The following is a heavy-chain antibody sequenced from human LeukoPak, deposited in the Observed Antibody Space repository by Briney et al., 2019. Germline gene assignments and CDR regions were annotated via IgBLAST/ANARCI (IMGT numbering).Heavy chain of an antibody. Sequence: GGSLRLSCAASGFTFSSYEMNWVRQAPGKGLEWASAISGSGGSTYYADSVKGRFTISRDNSKNTLYLQMNSLRAEDTAVYYCAKDRLFLDAFDIWGQGTMVTVSS. CDR2: ISGSGGST. CDR1: GFTFSSYE. J-gene: IGHJ3*02. V-gene: IGHV3-23*01. D-gene: IGHD2-21*02. CDR3: AKDRLFLDAFDI.